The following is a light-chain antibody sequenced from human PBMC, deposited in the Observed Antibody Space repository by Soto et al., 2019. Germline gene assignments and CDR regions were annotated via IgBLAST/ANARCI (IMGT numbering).Light chain of an antibody. Sequence: DIQMTQSPSSLSASVGDRATITCQASHDITNYLNWYQQKPGKGPRLLIYGASNLETGVPSRFSGSGFGTDFSFTISSLQPEDFATYYCQQYDSLPTFGGGTKVDIK. CDR3: QQYDSLPT. CDR1: HDITNY. V-gene: IGKV1-33*01. CDR2: GAS. J-gene: IGKJ4*01.